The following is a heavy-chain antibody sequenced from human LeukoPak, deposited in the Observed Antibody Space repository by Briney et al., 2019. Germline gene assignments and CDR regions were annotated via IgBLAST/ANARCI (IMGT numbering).Heavy chain of an antibody. V-gene: IGHV3-30*04. CDR1: GFTFSNFA. CDR2: VSYDGSYK. D-gene: IGHD3-16*01. J-gene: IGHJ4*02. CDR3: ARDRIMAGNFFDY. Sequence: GGSLRLSCAATGFTFSNFAMHWVRQAPGKGLEWVAVVSYDGSYKYYADSVKGRFTISRDNSKNTLYLQMNSLRAEDTAVYYCARDRIMAGNFFDYWGQGTLVTVSS.